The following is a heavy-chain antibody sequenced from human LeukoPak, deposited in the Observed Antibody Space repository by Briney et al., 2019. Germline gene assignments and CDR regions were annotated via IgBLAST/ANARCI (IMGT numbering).Heavy chain of an antibody. CDR3: ARDNWDYYYYYYMDV. CDR2: ISSSGSTI. D-gene: IGHD7-27*01. V-gene: IGHV3-11*04. J-gene: IGHJ6*03. CDR1: EFTFSDYY. Sequence: GGSLRLSCAASEFTFSDYYMSWIRQAPGKGLEWVSYISSSGSTIYYADSVKGRFTISRDNAKNSLYLQMNSLRAEDTAVYYCARDNWDYYYYYYMDVWGKGTTVTVSS.